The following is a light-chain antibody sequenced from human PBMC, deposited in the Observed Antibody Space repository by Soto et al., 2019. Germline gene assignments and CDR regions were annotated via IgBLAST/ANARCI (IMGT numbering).Light chain of an antibody. V-gene: IGLV2-8*01. Sequence: QSALTQPPSASGSPGQSVTISCTGTSSDVGAYKYVSWYQQHAGKSPKLVISEVTKRPSGVPDSFSGSESANTDSLTVSGLQAGDEAEYYCISVASSNTWVFGGGTKVTVL. CDR3: ISVASSNTWV. J-gene: IGLJ3*02. CDR2: EVT. CDR1: SSDVGAYKY.